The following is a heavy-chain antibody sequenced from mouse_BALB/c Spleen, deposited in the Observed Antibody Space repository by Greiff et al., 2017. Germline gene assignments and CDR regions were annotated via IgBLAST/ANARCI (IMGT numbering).Heavy chain of an antibody. CDR1: GYSITSDYA. CDR3: ARAYYYEGYYAMDY. Sequence: EVKLQESGPGLVKPSQSLSLTCTVTGYSITSDYAWNWIRQFPGNKLEWMGYISYSGSTSYNPSLKSRISITRDTSKNQFFLQLNSVTTEDTATYYCARAYYYEGYYAMDYWGQGTSVTVSS. D-gene: IGHD1-1*01. CDR2: ISYSGST. J-gene: IGHJ4*01. V-gene: IGHV3-2*02.